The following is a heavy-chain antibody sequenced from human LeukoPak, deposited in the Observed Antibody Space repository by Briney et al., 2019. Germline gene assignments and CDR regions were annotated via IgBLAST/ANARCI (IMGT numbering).Heavy chain of an antibody. D-gene: IGHD6-19*01. V-gene: IGHV3-43*02. Sequence: GGSLRLSCAAPGFMFHDYAIHWVRQAPGKGLEWVSLISGDGGSTFYADSVKGRFTISRDNSKNSLYPQMNSLRSDDTALYYCARESESSGWYDYWGQGTLVTVSS. CDR1: GFMFHDYA. CDR2: ISGDGGST. J-gene: IGHJ4*02. CDR3: ARESESSGWYDY.